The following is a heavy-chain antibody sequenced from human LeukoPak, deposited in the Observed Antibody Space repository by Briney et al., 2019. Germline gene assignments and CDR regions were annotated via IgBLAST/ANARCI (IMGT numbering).Heavy chain of an antibody. D-gene: IGHD3-16*01. V-gene: IGHV3-30*02. CDR2: LRNDGSNK. CDR1: GFTFSTYG. CDR3: AKANTGGGSNNLGYFHH. Sequence: GGSLRLSCAASGFTFSTYGMHWVRQAPGKGLEWVAFLRNDGSNKYYADSVRGRFTISRDNSKNTLYLQMNSLIAEDTAVYYCAKANTGGGSNNLGYFHHWGQGTLVTVSS. J-gene: IGHJ1*01.